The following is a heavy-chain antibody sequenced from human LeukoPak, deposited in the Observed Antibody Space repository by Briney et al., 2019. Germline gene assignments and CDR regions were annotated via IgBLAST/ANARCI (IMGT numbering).Heavy chain of an antibody. V-gene: IGHV3-9*01. CDR3: AKDMRRCSSTRCYQGWFDP. CDR2: ISWNSGSI. J-gene: IGHJ5*02. CDR1: GFTFDDFA. D-gene: IGHD2-2*01. Sequence: GGSLRLSCAASGFTFDDFAMHWVRQAPGKGLEWVSSISWNSGSIGYADSVKGRFTISRDNAKNSLYLQMNSLRAEDTALYYCAKDMRRCSSTRCYQGWFDPWGQGTLVTVSS.